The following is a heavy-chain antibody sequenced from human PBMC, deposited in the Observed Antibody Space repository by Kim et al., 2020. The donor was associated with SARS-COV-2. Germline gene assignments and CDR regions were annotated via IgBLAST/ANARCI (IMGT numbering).Heavy chain of an antibody. D-gene: IGHD3-3*01. J-gene: IGHJ4*02. CDR2: IYYSGST. CDR3: ARTYYDFWSGYYTGYFDY. Sequence: SETLSLTCTVSGGSVSSGSYYWSWIRQPPGKGLEWIGYIYYSGSTNYNPSLRSRVTISVDTSKNQFSLKLSSVTAADTAVYYCARTYYDFWSGYYTGYFDYWGQGTLVTVSS. CDR1: GGSVSSGSYY. V-gene: IGHV4-61*01.